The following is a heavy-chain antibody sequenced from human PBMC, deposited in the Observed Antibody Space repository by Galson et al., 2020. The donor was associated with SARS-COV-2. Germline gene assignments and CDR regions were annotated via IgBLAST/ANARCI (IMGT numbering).Heavy chain of an antibody. D-gene: IGHD3-9*01. V-gene: IGHV4-38-2*02. Sequence: SQTLSLTCTVSGYSISSGYYWGWIRQPPGKGLEWIGSIYHSGSTYYNPSLKSRVTISVDTSKNQFSLKLSSVTAADTAVYYCARVSDYDILTESRPFDYWGQGTLVTVSS. CDR1: GYSISSGYY. CDR2: IYHSGST. J-gene: IGHJ4*02. CDR3: ARVSDYDILTESRPFDY.